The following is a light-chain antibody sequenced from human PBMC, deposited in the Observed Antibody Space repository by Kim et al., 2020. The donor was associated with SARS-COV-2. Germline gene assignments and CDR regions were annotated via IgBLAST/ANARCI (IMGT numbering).Light chain of an antibody. CDR1: QSVSTN. CDR2: GAS. J-gene: IGKJ1*01. CDR3: LQYNNWPPWT. V-gene: IGKV3-15*01. Sequence: EIVMTQSPGTLSVSPGERATLSCRASQSVSTNLAWYQQKPGQAPRLLIYGASTRATGIPARFSGSGSETDFTLTISSLQSEDFAIYYCLQYNNWPPWTFGQGTKVEIK.